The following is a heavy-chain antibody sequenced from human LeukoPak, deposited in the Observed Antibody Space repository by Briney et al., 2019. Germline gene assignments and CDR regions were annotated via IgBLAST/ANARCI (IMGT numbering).Heavy chain of an antibody. CDR3: ARDQGPPGDYFDY. CDR1: GGSISSYY. J-gene: IGHJ4*02. V-gene: IGHV4-59*01. Sequence: SETLSLTCTVSGGSISSYYWSWIRQPPGKGLEWIGYIYYSGSTNYNPSLKSRVTISVDTSKNQFSLELSSVTAADTAVYYCARDQGPPGDYFDYWGQGTLVTVSS. D-gene: IGHD3-10*01. CDR2: IYYSGST.